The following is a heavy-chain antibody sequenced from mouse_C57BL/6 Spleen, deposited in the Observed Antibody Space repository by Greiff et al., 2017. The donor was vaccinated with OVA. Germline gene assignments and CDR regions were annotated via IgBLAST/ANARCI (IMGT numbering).Heavy chain of an antibody. J-gene: IGHJ3*01. D-gene: IGHD1-1*01. CDR3: ARDYGSSYWFAY. CDR1: GFNIKAYY. CDR2: IDPEDGET. Sequence: EVKLMESGAELVKPGASVKLSCTASGFNIKAYYMHWVKQRTEQGLEWIGRIDPEDGETKYAPKFQGKATITADTSSNTAYLQLSILTSEDTAVDYCARDYGSSYWFAYWGQGTLVTVSA. V-gene: IGHV14-2*01.